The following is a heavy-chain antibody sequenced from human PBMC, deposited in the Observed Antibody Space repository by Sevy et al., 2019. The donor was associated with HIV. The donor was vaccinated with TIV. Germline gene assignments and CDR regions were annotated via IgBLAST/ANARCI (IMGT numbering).Heavy chain of an antibody. V-gene: IGHV3-30-3*01. CDR3: ALERLSSNVAEYFQN. D-gene: IGHD1-1*01. CDR1: GFTFSSFF. J-gene: IGHJ1*01. Sequence: GGSLRLSCAASGFTFSSFFMHWVRQAPGKGLEWVATISYDGSSEHYVVSVKGRFTISRDNSKNALYLQMNSLRAEDTAVYYCALERLSSNVAEYFQNWGQGTLVTVSS. CDR2: ISYDGSSE.